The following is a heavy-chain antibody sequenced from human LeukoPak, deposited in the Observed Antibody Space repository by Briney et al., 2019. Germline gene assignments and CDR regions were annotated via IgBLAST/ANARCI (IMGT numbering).Heavy chain of an antibody. J-gene: IGHJ2*01. Sequence: ETLSLTCTVSGGSISTSNYYWGWIRQPPGKGLEWVANIKQDRSEKYYVDSVKGRFTISRDNAKNSLYLQMNSLRAEDTAVYYCASHSGYYYDSRGFYHYWYFDLWGRGTLVTVSS. CDR3: ASHSGYYYDSRGFYHYWYFDL. D-gene: IGHD3-22*01. V-gene: IGHV3-7*01. CDR2: IKQDRSEK. CDR1: GGSISTSNYY.